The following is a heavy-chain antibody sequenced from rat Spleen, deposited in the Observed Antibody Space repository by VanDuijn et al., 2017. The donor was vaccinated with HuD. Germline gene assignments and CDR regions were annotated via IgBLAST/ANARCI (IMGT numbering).Heavy chain of an antibody. J-gene: IGHJ2*01. CDR2: INSPGST. D-gene: IGHD1-10*01. CDR3: ARDNNYKAY. CDR1: FYSITSSYR. V-gene: IGHV3-3*01. Sequence: EVQLQESGPGLVKPSQSLSLTCSVTFYSITSSYRWSWIRKFPGNKLEWMGYINSPGSTNYNPSLKSRISITRDTSKNQFFLQMNSVTTEDTATYYCARDNNYKAYWGQGVMVTVSS.